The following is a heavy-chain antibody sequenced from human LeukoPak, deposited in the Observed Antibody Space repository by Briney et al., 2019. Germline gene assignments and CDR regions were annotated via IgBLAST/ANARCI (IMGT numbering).Heavy chain of an antibody. V-gene: IGHV4-59*08. J-gene: IGHJ4*02. CDR1: GGSIGSYY. CDR3: ASGGVQLWFIGNY. CDR2: IYYSGST. Sequence: SETLSLTCTVSGGSIGSYYWSWIRQPPGKGLEWIGYIYYSGSTNYNPSLKSRLTISLDTSKNQFSLKLTSVTAADTAVYYCASGGVQLWFIGNYWGQGTLVTVSS. D-gene: IGHD5-18*01.